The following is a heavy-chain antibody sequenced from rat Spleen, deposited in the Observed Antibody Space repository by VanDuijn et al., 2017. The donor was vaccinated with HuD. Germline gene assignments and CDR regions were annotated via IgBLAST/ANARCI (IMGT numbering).Heavy chain of an antibody. CDR2: IWGNGDS. CDR1: GFSLSNYG. V-gene: IGHV2-13*01. CDR3: ARWKYTTDWFAF. D-gene: IGHD1-6*01. Sequence: QVQLKESGPGLVQPSQTLSLTCTVSGFSLSNYGVIWVRQPPGKGLDWMGLIWGNGDSNYNSALKSRLSISRDTSKSQVFLKMNSLQTEDTAMYFCARWKYTTDWFAFWGQGTLVTVSS. J-gene: IGHJ3*01.